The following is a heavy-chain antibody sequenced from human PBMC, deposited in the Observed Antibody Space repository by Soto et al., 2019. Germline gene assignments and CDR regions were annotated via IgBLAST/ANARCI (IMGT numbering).Heavy chain of an antibody. CDR2: ISAYNGNT. CDR1: GYTFTNYG. Sequence: QVQLVQSGAEVKKPGASVKVSCKASGYTFTNYGISWVRQAPGQGLEWMGWISAYNGNTNYAQKLQGRVTMTTDTSTSTAYMELRSLRSDDTAVYYCAIVPAAPDYYYYYGMDVWGQGTTVTVSS. V-gene: IGHV1-18*01. D-gene: IGHD2-2*01. J-gene: IGHJ6*02. CDR3: AIVPAAPDYYYYYGMDV.